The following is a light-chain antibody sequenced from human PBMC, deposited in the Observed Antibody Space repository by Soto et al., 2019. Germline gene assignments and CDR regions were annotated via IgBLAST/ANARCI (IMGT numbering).Light chain of an antibody. J-gene: IGKJ2*01. Sequence: IQMTQSPYSVSAYVGDRVTITCRASQGIGSWLAWYRQKPGQAPNLLIYAASSLQTGVPSRFSGSGSGTDFTLTISSLQPEGFATYYCQQANSVPRTFGQGTKLEIK. V-gene: IGKV1D-12*01. CDR3: QQANSVPRT. CDR2: AAS. CDR1: QGIGSW.